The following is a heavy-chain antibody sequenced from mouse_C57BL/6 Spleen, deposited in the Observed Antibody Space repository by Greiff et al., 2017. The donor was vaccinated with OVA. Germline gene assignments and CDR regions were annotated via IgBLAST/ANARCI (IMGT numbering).Heavy chain of an antibody. D-gene: IGHD1-1*01. J-gene: IGHJ4*01. CDR2: IDPSDSET. V-gene: IGHV1-52*01. Sequence: QVQLQQSGAELVRPGSSVKLSCKASGYTFTSYWMHWVKQRPIQGLEWIGNIDPSDSETHYNQKFKDKATLTVDKSSSTAYMQLSSLTSEDSAVYDCARLIYGRGDYYAMDYWGQGTSVTVSS. CDR3: ARLIYGRGDYYAMDY. CDR1: GYTFTSYW.